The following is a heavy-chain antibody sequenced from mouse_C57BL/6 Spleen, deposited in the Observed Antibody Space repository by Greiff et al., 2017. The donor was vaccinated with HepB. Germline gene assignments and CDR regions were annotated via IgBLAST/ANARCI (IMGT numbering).Heavy chain of an antibody. CDR3: ARSELVYWYFDV. CDR1: GYTFTSYW. V-gene: IGHV1-69*01. J-gene: IGHJ1*03. D-gene: IGHD4-1*01. Sequence: QVQLQQPGAELVMPGASVKLSCKASGYTFTSYWMPWVKPRPGQGLEWIGEIDPSDSYTNYNQKFKGKSTLTVDKSSSTAYMQLRSLTSEDSAVYYWARSELVYWYFDVWGTGTTVTVSS. CDR2: IDPSDSYT.